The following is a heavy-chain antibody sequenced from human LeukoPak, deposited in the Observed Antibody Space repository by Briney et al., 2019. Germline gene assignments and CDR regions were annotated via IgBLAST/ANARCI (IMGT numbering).Heavy chain of an antibody. CDR1: GGSISSGGYS. J-gene: IGHJ4*02. D-gene: IGHD4-17*01. Sequence: PSETLSLTCAVSGGSISSGGYSWSWIRQPPGKGLEWIGYIYHSGSTYYNPSLKSRVTISVDRSKNQFSLKLSSVTAADTAVYYCARDSGANFYGDYYFDYWGQGTLVTVSS. CDR3: ARDSGANFYGDYYFDY. CDR2: IYHSGST. V-gene: IGHV4-30-2*01.